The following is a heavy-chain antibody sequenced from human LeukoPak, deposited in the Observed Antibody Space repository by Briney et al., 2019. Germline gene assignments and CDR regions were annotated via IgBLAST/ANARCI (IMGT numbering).Heavy chain of an antibody. D-gene: IGHD4-11*01. CDR2: VYSNGNT. V-gene: IGHV4-4*07. CDR3: ARDFRTTNKGGYYFDS. J-gene: IGHJ4*02. Sequence: SETLSLTCTVSGGSISSYSWSWVRQPAGKGLEWIGRVYSNGNTNYNPSLKSRVTMSLDTSKKHFSLKLNSMAAADTAIYYCARDFRTTNKGGYYFDSWGQGTLVTVSS. CDR1: GGSISSYS.